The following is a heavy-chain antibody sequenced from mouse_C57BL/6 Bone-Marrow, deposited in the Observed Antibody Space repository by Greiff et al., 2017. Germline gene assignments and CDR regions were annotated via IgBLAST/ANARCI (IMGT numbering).Heavy chain of an antibody. D-gene: IGHD2-13*01. V-gene: IGHV1-64*01. Sequence: VQLQQPGAELVKPGASVKLSCKASGYTFTSYWMHWVKQRPGQGLEWIGMIHPNSGSTNYNEKFKSKATLTVDKSSSTAYMQLSSLTSEDAAVYYCARWGLRRGDYWGQGTTLTVSS. J-gene: IGHJ2*01. CDR1: GYTFTSYW. CDR3: ARWGLRRGDY. CDR2: IHPNSGST.